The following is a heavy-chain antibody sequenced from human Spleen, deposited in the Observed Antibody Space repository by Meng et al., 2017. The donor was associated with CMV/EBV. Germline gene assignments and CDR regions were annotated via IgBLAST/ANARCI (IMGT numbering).Heavy chain of an antibody. D-gene: IGHD4-11*01. CDR2: IIPIFGTA. V-gene: IGHV1-69*05. CDR1: FSSYA. J-gene: IGHJ5*02. CDR3: ARGHHDYSLGRGGNWFDP. Sequence: FSSYAISWVRQAPGQGLEWMGGIIPIFGTANYAQKFQGRVTITTDESTSTAYMELSSLRSEDTAVYYCARGHHDYSLGRGGNWFDPWGQGTLVTVSS.